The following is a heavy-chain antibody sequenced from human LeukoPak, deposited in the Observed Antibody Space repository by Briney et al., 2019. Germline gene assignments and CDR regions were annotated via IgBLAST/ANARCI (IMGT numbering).Heavy chain of an antibody. V-gene: IGHV3-33*01. CDR2: IWYDGSNK. CDR3: ARDVDSSGPLGY. J-gene: IGHJ4*02. D-gene: IGHD6-19*01. CDR1: GFTFSSYG. Sequence: PGRSLTLSCAASGFTFSSYGMLWLRQATGKGLEWVAFIWYDGSNKYYADSVKARFTLSRDNSKNTLDLQMNSRRAEDTAVYYWARDVDSSGPLGYWGQGTLVTVSS.